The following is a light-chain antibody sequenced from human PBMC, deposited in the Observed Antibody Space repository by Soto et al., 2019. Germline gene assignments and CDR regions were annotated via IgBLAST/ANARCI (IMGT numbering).Light chain of an antibody. CDR3: QQRGNWPVT. V-gene: IGKV3-11*01. CDR2: DTT. CDR1: QSVKSH. Sequence: IVLTQSPATLSLSPGERATLSCRASQSVKSHVAWYQLKPGRSPRLLIFDTTNRATGTPTRFSGSGSGTDFTLTISRLEPEDFAVYYCQQRGNWPVTFGGGTKVEI. J-gene: IGKJ4*01.